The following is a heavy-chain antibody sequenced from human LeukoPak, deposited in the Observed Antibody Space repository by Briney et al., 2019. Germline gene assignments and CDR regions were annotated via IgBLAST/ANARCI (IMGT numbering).Heavy chain of an antibody. Sequence: PGGSLRLSCAASGFFVRTNYMSWVRQAPGKGLEWISVIYSSGAIYYADSVKGRFTISRDNSNNTVDLQMSSLRVEDTAVYYCARASWGYEFDSWGQGALVTVSS. V-gene: IGHV3-53*01. CDR1: GFFVRTNY. J-gene: IGHJ4*02. D-gene: IGHD7-27*01. CDR2: IYSSGAI. CDR3: ARASWGYEFDS.